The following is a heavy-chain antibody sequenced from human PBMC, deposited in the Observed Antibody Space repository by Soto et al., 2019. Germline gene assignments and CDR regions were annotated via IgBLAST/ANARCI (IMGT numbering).Heavy chain of an antibody. CDR2: IYPGDSDS. CDR3: ARLDFFDSSGPSSAPRWIDP. Sequence: GESLKISCKASRFTFTSYWVGWVRQVHAKGLEWMGIIYPGDSDSRFSPSFQVQVTTSADKSISTAYLQWSSLKPSETAIYYCARLDFFDSSGPSSAPRWIDPWGQGTLVTVS. J-gene: IGHJ5*02. D-gene: IGHD3-22*01. V-gene: IGHV5-51*01. CDR1: RFTFTSYW.